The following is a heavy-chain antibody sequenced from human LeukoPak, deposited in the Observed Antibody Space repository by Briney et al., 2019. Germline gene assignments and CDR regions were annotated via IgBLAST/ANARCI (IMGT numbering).Heavy chain of an antibody. CDR2: ITANNGDT. D-gene: IGHD1-1*01. CDR3: ARESHETREDY. CDR1: GYTFTIYG. J-gene: IGHJ4*02. V-gene: IGHV1-18*01. Sequence: ASVTVSFTASGYTFTIYGISWVRQAPGQGLEWMGWITANNGDTDYPPKLQDRVTMTTDTYTSTAYMELRSLRSDDTAMYYCARESHETREDYWGQGTLVTVSS.